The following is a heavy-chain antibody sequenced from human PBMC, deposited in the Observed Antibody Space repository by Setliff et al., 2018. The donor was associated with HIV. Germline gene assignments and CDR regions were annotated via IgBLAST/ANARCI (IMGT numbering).Heavy chain of an antibody. CDR2: VYYSVNY. Sequence: SETLSLTCAVSGVSISSQYWSWIRQPPGKGLEWIGFVYYSVNYNYNPSLKSRVSISVDTSKDQFSLKLTSVTAADTAVYYCARDLRGARWYFDYWSQGTLVTVSS. V-gene: IGHV4-59*11. CDR3: ARDLRGARWYFDY. CDR1: GVSISSQY. D-gene: IGHD3-10*01. J-gene: IGHJ4*02.